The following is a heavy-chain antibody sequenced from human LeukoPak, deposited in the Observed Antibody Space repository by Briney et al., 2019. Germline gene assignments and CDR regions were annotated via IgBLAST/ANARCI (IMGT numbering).Heavy chain of an antibody. J-gene: IGHJ2*01. CDR1: LCRLNDYY. V-gene: IGHV1-2*02. CDR2: INPNSGGS. D-gene: IGHD3-10*01. Sequence: ASVTVSHMDSLCRLNDYYLCWLRHTPGPGLEWMGWINPNSGGSNYAQKFQGRVTMTRDTSISTAYMELSRLRSDDTAVYYCARGGALWFGELEHGYFDLWGRGTLVTVSS. CDR3: ARGGALWFGELEHGYFDL.